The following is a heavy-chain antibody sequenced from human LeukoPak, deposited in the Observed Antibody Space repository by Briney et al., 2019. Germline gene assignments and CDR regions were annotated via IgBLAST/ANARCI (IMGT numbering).Heavy chain of an antibody. J-gene: IGHJ4*02. V-gene: IGHV4-4*07. D-gene: IGHD6-19*01. Sequence: PSETLSLTCTVSGGSISGYYWGWIRQPAGKGLEWIGRIYSSGNTNYNPSLKSRVTMSVDTSKNQFSLNLSSVTAAATAVYYCARGPRSSDWYSIDYWGQGTLVTVSS. CDR3: ARGPRSSDWYSIDY. CDR2: IYSSGNT. CDR1: GGSISGYY.